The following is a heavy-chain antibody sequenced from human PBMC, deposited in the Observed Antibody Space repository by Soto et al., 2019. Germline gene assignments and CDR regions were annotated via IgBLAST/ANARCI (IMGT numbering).Heavy chain of an antibody. CDR3: ARGKLLAATKKFGY. D-gene: IGHD1-26*01. Sequence: SETLSLTCTVSGGSISSGGYYWGWIRQHPGKGLEWIGYIYYSGSTYYNPSLKSRVTISVDTSKNQFSLKLSSVTAADTAVYYCARGKLLAATKKFGYWGQGTTVTVSS. CDR1: GGSISSGGYY. CDR2: IYYSGST. J-gene: IGHJ4*02. V-gene: IGHV4-31*03.